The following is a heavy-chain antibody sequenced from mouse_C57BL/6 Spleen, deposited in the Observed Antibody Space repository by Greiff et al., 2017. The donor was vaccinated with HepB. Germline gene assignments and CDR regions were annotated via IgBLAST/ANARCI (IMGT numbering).Heavy chain of an antibody. CDR3: ARSRIYYSLDY. V-gene: IGHV1-20*01. CDR1: GYSFTGYF. J-gene: IGHJ2*01. D-gene: IGHD2-12*01. Sequence: VQLQQSGPELVKPGDSVKISCKASGYSFTGYFMNWVMQSHGKSLEWIGRINPYNGDTFYNQKFKGKATLTVDKSSNTAHMELRSLTSEDSAVYYCARSRIYYSLDYWGQGTTLTVSS. CDR2: INPYNGDT.